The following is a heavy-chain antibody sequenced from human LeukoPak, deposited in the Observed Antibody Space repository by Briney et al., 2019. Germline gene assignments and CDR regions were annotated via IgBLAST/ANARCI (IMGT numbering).Heavy chain of an antibody. D-gene: IGHD3-22*01. J-gene: IGHJ5*02. CDR1: GGSISSSSSY. CDR2: IYYSGST. CDR3: ARELGYYDSSGYYSGSWFDP. V-gene: IGHV4-39*07. Sequence: PSETLSLTCTVSGGSISSSSSYWGWIRQPPGKGLEWIGRIYYSGSTYYNPSLKSRVTISVDTSKNQFSLRLSSVTAADTAVYYCARELGYYDSSGYYSGSWFDPWGQGTLVTVSS.